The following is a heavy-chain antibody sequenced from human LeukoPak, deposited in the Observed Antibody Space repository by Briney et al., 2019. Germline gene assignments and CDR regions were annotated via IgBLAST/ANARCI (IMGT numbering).Heavy chain of an antibody. V-gene: IGHV4-38-2*02. CDR1: GYSISSGYY. J-gene: IGHJ3*02. CDR2: VYYSGST. CDR3: AKSNGYGLVDI. Sequence: SETLSLTCTVSGYSISSGYYWSWTRQSPGKGLEWFGCVYYSGSTYYNPSLKSRVTISLDTSRNQFSLKLNSVTAADTAVHYCAKSNGYGLVDIWGQGTMVTVSS. D-gene: IGHD3-10*01.